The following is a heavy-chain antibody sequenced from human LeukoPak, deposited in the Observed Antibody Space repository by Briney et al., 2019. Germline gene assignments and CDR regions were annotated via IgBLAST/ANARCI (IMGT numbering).Heavy chain of an antibody. CDR3: ARRGWNYGSAVDY. V-gene: IGHV4-59*08. CDR2: IYYSGST. J-gene: IGHJ4*02. D-gene: IGHD1-7*01. Sequence: PSETLSLTCTVSGGSISSYYWSWIRQPPGKGLEWIGYIYYSGSTNYNPSLKSRVTISVDTSKNQFSLKLSSVTAADTAVYYCARRGWNYGSAVDYWGQGTLVTVSS. CDR1: GGSISSYY.